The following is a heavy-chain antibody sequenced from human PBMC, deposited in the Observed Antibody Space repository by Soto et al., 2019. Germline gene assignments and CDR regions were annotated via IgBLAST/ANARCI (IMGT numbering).Heavy chain of an antibody. CDR3: ARDRPYGDYPIEAFDI. J-gene: IGHJ3*02. CDR2: IYPGDSDT. CDR1: GYSFTSYW. Sequence: VESLKISCKGSGYSFTSYWIGWVRQMPGKGLEWMGIIYPGDSDTRYSPSFQGQVTISADKSISTAYLQWSSLKASDTAMYYCARDRPYGDYPIEAFDIWGQGTMVTVSS. V-gene: IGHV5-51*01. D-gene: IGHD4-17*01.